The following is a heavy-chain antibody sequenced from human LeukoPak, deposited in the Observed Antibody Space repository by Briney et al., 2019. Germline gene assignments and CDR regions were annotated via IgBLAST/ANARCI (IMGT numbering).Heavy chain of an antibody. D-gene: IGHD6-19*01. Sequence: SETLSLTCTVSGGSVSAYYWNWIRQSPGKGLEWIGYVYYSGGTNYNPSLKSRVIISLDTSKNQFSLRLSSVTAADTAVYYCARSYSSGWHYFDYWGQGTLVTVSS. CDR2: VYYSGGT. CDR1: GGSVSAYY. V-gene: IGHV4-59*02. J-gene: IGHJ4*02. CDR3: ARSYSSGWHYFDY.